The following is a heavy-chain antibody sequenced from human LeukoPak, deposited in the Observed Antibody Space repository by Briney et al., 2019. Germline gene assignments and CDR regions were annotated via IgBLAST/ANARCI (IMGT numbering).Heavy chain of an antibody. CDR3: ARLRGGAY. Sequence: PGGSLRLSCAASGFTFSNSAMSWVRQAPGKGLEWVSTLSGSGITTYYADSVKGRFTISRDNAKNSLYLQMNSLRAEDTALYYCARLRGGAYWGQGTLVTVSS. J-gene: IGHJ4*02. D-gene: IGHD3-10*01. CDR2: LSGSGITT. CDR1: GFTFSNSA. V-gene: IGHV3-21*01.